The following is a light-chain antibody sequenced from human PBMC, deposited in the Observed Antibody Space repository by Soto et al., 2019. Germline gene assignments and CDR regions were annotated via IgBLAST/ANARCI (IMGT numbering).Light chain of an antibody. J-gene: IGKJ1*01. CDR2: GAS. CDR1: QSVRSRY. V-gene: IGKV3-20*01. CDR3: QQYGSSPPT. Sequence: EIVLTQSPGTLSLSPGERATLSCRASQSVRSRYLAWYQQKPGQAPRLLIYGASSRATGIPDRFSGSGSGTDFTLTISRLEPEDFALYYCQQYGSSPPTFGQGTKVEIK.